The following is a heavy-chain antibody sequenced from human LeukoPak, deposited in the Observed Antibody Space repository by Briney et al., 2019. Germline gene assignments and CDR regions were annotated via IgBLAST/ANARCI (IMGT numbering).Heavy chain of an antibody. CDR3: ARDPQEYSGGGSCYLYYFDY. D-gene: IGHD2-15*01. Sequence: ASVKVSCKASGYSFTGYYMHWVRQAPGQGLEWMGWINPNSGGTSYAQKFQGRVTMTRDTSISTAYMELSRLRSDDTAVYYCARDPQEYSGGGSCYLYYFDYWGQGTQVTVSS. V-gene: IGHV1-2*02. CDR1: GYSFTGYY. J-gene: IGHJ4*02. CDR2: INPNSGGT.